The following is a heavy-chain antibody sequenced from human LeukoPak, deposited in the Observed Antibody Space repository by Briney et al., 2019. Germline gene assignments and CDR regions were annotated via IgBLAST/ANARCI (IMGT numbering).Heavy chain of an antibody. D-gene: IGHD5-12*01. V-gene: IGHV4-39*07. J-gene: IGHJ4*02. CDR1: GGSISSSSYY. CDR2: MYSSGST. Sequence: PSETLSLTCTVSGGSISSSSYYWGWIRQPPGKGLEWIGSMYSSGSTYYNPSLKGRVTISVDTSKSQFSLKLSSVTAADTAVYYCARSGSGYLRYYFDYWGQGTLVTVSS. CDR3: ARSGSGYLRYYFDY.